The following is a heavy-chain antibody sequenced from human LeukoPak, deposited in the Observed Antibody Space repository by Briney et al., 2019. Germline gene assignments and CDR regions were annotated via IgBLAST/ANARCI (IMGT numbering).Heavy chain of an antibody. V-gene: IGHV1-69*13. CDR3: ARGPPRYCSGGSCLNWFDP. D-gene: IGHD2-15*01. J-gene: IGHJ5*02. CDR2: IIPIFGTA. CDR1: GGTFSSYA. Sequence: SVKVSCKVSGGTFSSYAISWVRQAPGQGLEWMGGIIPIFGTANYAQKFQGRVTITADESTSTAYMELSSLRSEDTAVYYCARGPPRYCSGGSCLNWFDPWGQGTLVTVSS.